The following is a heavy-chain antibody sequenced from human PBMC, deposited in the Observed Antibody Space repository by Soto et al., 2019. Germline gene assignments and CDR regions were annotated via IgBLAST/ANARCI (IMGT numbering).Heavy chain of an antibody. CDR1: GFTFSSYA. CDR3: AKDLYYYDFSIDDS. CDR2: VSYDGSIE. Sequence: RLSCTASGFTFSSYAMHWVRQTPGRGLEWVAVVSYDGSIENYVDSVRGRFTISRDNSKNTVFLQMNSLRVEDTAVYYCAKDLYYYDFSIDDSWGQGTLVTVSS. D-gene: IGHD3-16*01. J-gene: IGHJ5*02. V-gene: IGHV3-30*18.